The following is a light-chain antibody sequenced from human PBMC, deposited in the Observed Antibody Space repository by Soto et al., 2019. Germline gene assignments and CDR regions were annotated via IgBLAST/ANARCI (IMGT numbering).Light chain of an antibody. CDR2: ANS. CDR1: GAKIGNSY. CDR3: GAWDSGLNGVL. V-gene: IGLV1-51*01. J-gene: IGLJ3*02. Sequence: QSVLTQPHSVSAAPGQRVTISCSGSGAKIGNSYVSWYQQFPGTTTRLLIDANSERPSGIPDRFSASKSGTSATLGITGLQTGDEADYYCGAWDSGLNGVLFGGGTKVTVL.